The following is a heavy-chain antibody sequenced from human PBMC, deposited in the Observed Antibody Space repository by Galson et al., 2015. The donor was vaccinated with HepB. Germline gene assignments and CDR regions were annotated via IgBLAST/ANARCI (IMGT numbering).Heavy chain of an antibody. Sequence: SLRLSCAASGFTFSTYSMNWVRQAPGKGLEWVSSISSSNSYIYYADSVKGRFTISRDNAKNSLYLQMNSLRAEDTAVYYCARDTVVVVVAALVFDIWGQGTMVTVSS. V-gene: IGHV3-21*01. CDR1: GFTFSTYS. J-gene: IGHJ3*02. CDR3: ARDTVVVVVAALVFDI. D-gene: IGHD2-15*01. CDR2: ISSSNSYI.